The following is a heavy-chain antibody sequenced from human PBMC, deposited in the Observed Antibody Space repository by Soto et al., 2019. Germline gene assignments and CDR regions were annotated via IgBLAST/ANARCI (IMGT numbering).Heavy chain of an antibody. CDR2: INAGNGNT. Sequence: SVKVSCKASGYTFTNYAMHWVRQAPGQRLEWMGWINAGNGNTKYSQKFRGRVTMTTDTSTSTVYMELRNLRSDDTAVYYCARCIQQDYYYGMDVWGQGTTVTVS. J-gene: IGHJ6*02. CDR1: GYTFTNYA. D-gene: IGHD5-18*01. CDR3: ARCIQQDYYYGMDV. V-gene: IGHV1-3*01.